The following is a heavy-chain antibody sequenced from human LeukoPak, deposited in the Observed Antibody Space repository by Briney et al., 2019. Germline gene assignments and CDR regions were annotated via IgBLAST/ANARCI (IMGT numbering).Heavy chain of an antibody. CDR1: GFTFSNAW. CDR3: ARDHWDPMIWFGPPPWAYYYYGMDV. V-gene: IGHV3-11*01. Sequence: GGSLRLSCAASGFTFSNAWMSWVRQAPGKGLEWVSYISSSSSTIYYADSVKGRFTISRDNAKNSLYLQMNSLRAEDTAVYYCARDHWDPMIWFGPPPWAYYYYGMDVWGQGTTVTVSS. CDR2: ISSSSSTI. D-gene: IGHD3-10*01. J-gene: IGHJ6*02.